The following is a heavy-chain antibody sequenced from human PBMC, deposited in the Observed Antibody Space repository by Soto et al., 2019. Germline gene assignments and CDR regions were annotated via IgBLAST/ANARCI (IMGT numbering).Heavy chain of an antibody. Sequence: EVQLLESGGGLVQPGGCLRLSCAASGFTFSSYAMSWVRQAPGKGLEWVSAISGSGGSTYYADSVKGRFTISRDNSKNTLYLQMNSLRAEDTAVYYCAKGPYCSSTSCNGDWFDPWGQGTLVTVSS. CDR2: ISGSGGST. CDR3: AKGPYCSSTSCNGDWFDP. D-gene: IGHD2-2*01. CDR1: GFTFSSYA. J-gene: IGHJ5*02. V-gene: IGHV3-23*01.